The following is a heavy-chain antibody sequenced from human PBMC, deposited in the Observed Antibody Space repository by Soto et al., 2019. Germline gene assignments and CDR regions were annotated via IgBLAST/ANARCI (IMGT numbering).Heavy chain of an antibody. CDR3: ARVAGLAGHV. J-gene: IGHJ4*01. CDR1: GFTFSSYW. D-gene: IGHD6-19*01. CDR2: IKQDGGDK. Sequence: EAQLMESGGGLVQPGGSLRLSCAASGFTFSSYWMSWVRQAPGKGLEWVANIKQDGGDKYYVDSVKGRFIISRDNAKNSLYLQMDSLRDEDTAVYYCARVAGLAGHVWCHGTLFTVSA. V-gene: IGHV3-7*01.